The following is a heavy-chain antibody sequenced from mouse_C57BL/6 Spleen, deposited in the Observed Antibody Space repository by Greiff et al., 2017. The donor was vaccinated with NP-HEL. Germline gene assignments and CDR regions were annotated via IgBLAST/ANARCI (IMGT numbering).Heavy chain of an antibody. CDR3: AHNGYYAMDY. J-gene: IGHJ4*01. V-gene: IGHV1-7*01. D-gene: IGHD6-1*01. CDR1: GYTFTSYW. Sequence: VQLQQSGAELAKPGASVKLSCKASGYTFTSYWMHWVKQRPGQGLEWIGYINPSSGYTKYNQKFKDKATLTADKSSITAYMQLSSLTYEDSAVYYCAHNGYYAMDYWGQGTSVTVSS. CDR2: INPSSGYT.